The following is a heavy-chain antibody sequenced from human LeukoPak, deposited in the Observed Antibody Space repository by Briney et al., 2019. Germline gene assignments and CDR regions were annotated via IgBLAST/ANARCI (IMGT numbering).Heavy chain of an antibody. J-gene: IGHJ5*02. CDR1: GYSLSSGYY. D-gene: IGHD1/OR15-1a*01. CDR2: VDHSGGT. V-gene: IGHV4-38-2*02. CDR3: AAGTYNGAWTP. Sequence: SETLSLTCTVSGYSLSSGYYWGWIRQPPGKGLEWIGSVDHSGGTYYNPSLRSRVSISVDTSKNQFSLKLSSVTAADTAVYSCAAGTYNGAWTPWGPGTLVTVSS.